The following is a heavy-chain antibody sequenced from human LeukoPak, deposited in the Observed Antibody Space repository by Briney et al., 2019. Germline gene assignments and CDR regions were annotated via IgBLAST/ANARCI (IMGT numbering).Heavy chain of an antibody. Sequence: SETLSLTCAVYGGSFSGYYWNWIRQPPGKGLEWIGEVNHSGSTYYNPSLKSRVTISVDTSKNQFSLNLTSVTAADTAVYYCARRVYSGNTGWFDPWGQGTLVTVSS. J-gene: IGHJ5*02. CDR2: VNHSGST. CDR1: GGSFSGYY. CDR3: ARRVYSGNTGWFDP. V-gene: IGHV4-34*01. D-gene: IGHD1-26*01.